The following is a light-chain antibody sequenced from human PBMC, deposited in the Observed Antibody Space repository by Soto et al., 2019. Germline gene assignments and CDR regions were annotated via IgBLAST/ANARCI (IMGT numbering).Light chain of an antibody. Sequence: DIQLTQSPSFLSASVGDRVTITCRASQGIRSSLAWYQQRPGKAPKLLIYAASTLQSGVPSRFSGSGSGTEFTLTISSLQPEDFATYYCQQLNLYPPFTFGQGTKVDIK. CDR3: QQLNLYPPFT. CDR2: AAS. CDR1: QGIRSS. V-gene: IGKV1-9*01. J-gene: IGKJ2*01.